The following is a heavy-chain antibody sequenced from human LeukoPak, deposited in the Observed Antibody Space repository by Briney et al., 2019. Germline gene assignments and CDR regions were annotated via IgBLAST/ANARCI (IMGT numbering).Heavy chain of an antibody. CDR3: ASTYYYDSSGYYRFDY. CDR1: GGSISSYY. CDR2: IYTSGST. V-gene: IGHV4-4*07. D-gene: IGHD3-22*01. Sequence: PSETLSLTCTVSGGSISSYYWSWIRQPAGKGLEWIGRIYTSGSTNYNPSLKSRVTMSVDTSKNQFSLKLSSVTAADTAVYYCASTYYYDSSGYYRFDYWGQGTPVTVSS. J-gene: IGHJ4*02.